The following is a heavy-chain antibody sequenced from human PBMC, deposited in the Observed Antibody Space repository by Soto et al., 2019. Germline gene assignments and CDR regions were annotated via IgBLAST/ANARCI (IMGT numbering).Heavy chain of an antibody. D-gene: IGHD3-10*01. Sequence: EVQLLESGGGLVQPGGSLRLSCAASGFTFSSYAMSWVRQAPGKGLEWVSAISGSGGSTYYADSVKGRFTISRDNSKNTLYLQMNSLRAEDTAVYYCAKDRVVRGQAAKTFDYWGQGTLVTVSS. CDR2: ISGSGGST. CDR1: GFTFSSYA. CDR3: AKDRVVRGQAAKTFDY. J-gene: IGHJ4*02. V-gene: IGHV3-23*01.